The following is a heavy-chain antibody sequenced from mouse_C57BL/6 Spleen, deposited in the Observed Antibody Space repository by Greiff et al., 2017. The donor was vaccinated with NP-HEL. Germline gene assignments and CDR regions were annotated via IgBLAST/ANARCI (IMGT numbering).Heavy chain of an antibody. CDR2: IDPSDSET. D-gene: IGHD3-2*02. Sequence: VQLQQPGAELVRPGSSVKLSCKASGYTFTSYWMHWVKQRPIQGLEWIGNIDPSDSETHYNQKFKDKATLTVDKSSSTAYMQLSSLTSEDSAVYYCATAQATYDYFGYWGQGTTLTVSS. CDR1: GYTFTSYW. CDR3: ATAQATYDYFGY. J-gene: IGHJ2*01. V-gene: IGHV1-52*01.